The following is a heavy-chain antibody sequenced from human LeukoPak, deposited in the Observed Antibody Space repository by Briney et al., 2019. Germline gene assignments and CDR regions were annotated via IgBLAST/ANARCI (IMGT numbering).Heavy chain of an antibody. CDR1: GGSISSYY. Sequence: SETLSLTCTVSGGSISSYYWSWIRQPPGKGLEWIGYTYYSGSTNYNPSLKSRVTISVDTSKNQFSLKLSSVTAADTAVYYCARDRGSQPFIDYWGQGTLVTVSS. D-gene: IGHD1-26*01. V-gene: IGHV4-59*01. CDR2: TYYSGST. J-gene: IGHJ4*02. CDR3: ARDRGSQPFIDY.